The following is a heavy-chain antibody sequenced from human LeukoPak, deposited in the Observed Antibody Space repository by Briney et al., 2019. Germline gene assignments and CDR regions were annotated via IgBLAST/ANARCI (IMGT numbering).Heavy chain of an antibody. J-gene: IGHJ4*02. D-gene: IGHD2-2*01. CDR3: ARLFSRAPAAPFDY. V-gene: IGHV3-74*01. CDR1: GFTFSSYW. Sequence: GGSLRLSCAASGFTFSSYWMHWVRQAPGKGLVWVSRINTDGSSTSYADSVKGRFTISRDNAKNTLYLQMNSLRAEDTAVYYCARLFSRAPAAPFDYWGQGTLVTVSS. CDR2: INTDGSST.